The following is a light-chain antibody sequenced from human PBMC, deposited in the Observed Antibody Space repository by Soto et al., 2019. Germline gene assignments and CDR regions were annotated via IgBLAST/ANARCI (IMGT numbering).Light chain of an antibody. Sequence: ALTQPPSASGSPGQSVTISCTGTSSDVGGYNYVSWYQQHPGKAPKLMIYEVSKRPSGVPDRFSGSKSGNTASLTVSGLQAEDEADYYCSSYAGSNVYVFGTGTKLTVL. CDR3: SSYAGSNVYV. J-gene: IGLJ1*01. V-gene: IGLV2-8*01. CDR2: EVS. CDR1: SSDVGGYNY.